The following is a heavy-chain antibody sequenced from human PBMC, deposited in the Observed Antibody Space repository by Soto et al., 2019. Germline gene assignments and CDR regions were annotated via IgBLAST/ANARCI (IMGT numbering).Heavy chain of an antibody. CDR2: IIPIFGTA. V-gene: IGHV1-69*12. D-gene: IGHD6-13*01. J-gene: IGHJ5*02. CDR1: GGTFSSYA. CDR3: AGDVGIKSQGIAAAGTRFDP. Sequence: QVQLVQSGAEVKKPGSSVKVSCKASGGTFSSYAISWVRQAPGQGLEWMGGIIPIFGTANYAQKFQGRVTIAADESTSTAYMELSSLRSEDTAVYYCAGDVGIKSQGIAAAGTRFDPWGQGTLVTVSS.